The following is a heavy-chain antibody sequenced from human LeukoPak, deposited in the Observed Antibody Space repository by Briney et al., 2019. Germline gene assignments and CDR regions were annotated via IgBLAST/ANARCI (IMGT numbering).Heavy chain of an antibody. Sequence: GGSLRLSCAASGFTFSSYGMHWVRQAPGKGLEWVAVVSYDGSNKYYADSVKGRFTISRDNSKNTVYLQMNSLRAEDTAVYYCAKDLDYYGSGSYENWGQGTLVTVSS. CDR2: VSYDGSNK. V-gene: IGHV3-30*18. CDR1: GFTFSSYG. CDR3: AKDLDYYGSGSYEN. J-gene: IGHJ4*02. D-gene: IGHD3-10*01.